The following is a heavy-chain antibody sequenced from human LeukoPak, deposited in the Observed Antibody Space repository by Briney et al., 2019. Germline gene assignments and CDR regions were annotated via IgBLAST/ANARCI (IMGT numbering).Heavy chain of an antibody. V-gene: IGHV4-59*01. D-gene: IGHD5-24*01. CDR2: VSYDWGT. J-gene: IGHJ4*02. CDR3: ARDGLQQFGRHFFDF. CDR1: GGSISSYY. Sequence: PSETLSLTCTVSGGSISSYYWSWIRQPPGKGLEWIGHVSYDWGTAYNPSLKSRVTMLLDTSNNQFFLDLTSVTAADTAMYYCARDGLQQFGRHFFDFWGQGNLVAVSS.